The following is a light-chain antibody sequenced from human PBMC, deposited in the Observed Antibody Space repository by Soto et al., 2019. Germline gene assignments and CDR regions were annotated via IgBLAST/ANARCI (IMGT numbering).Light chain of an antibody. V-gene: IGKV3-15*01. Sequence: EIVMTQSPATLSVSPGGSATLSCRASQHVISNFAWYRQKPGQAPTLLIYRASTRATGIPARFSGSGSGTEFTLTISSLQSEDFVVYYCQQYNNWPYTFGQGTKLEIK. CDR2: RAS. CDR3: QQYNNWPYT. CDR1: QHVISN. J-gene: IGKJ2*01.